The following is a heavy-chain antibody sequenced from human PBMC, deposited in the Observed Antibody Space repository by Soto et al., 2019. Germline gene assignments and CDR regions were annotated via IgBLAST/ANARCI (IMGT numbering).Heavy chain of an antibody. D-gene: IGHD6-19*01. V-gene: IGHV4-4*07. CDR2: ISSNGNT. CDR3: AREVWVAGLLYYFDF. CDR1: DGSISGNF. J-gene: IGHJ4*02. Sequence: ETLSLTCTVSDGSISGNFLTWIRQPSGKGLEWIGRISSNGNTDYNPSLKSRVTMSIDTSKNHFSLDLISVTASDTAIYYCAREVWVAGLLYYFDFWGQGTLVTVSS.